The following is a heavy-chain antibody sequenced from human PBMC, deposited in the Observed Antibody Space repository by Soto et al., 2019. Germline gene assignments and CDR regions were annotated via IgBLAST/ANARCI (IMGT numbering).Heavy chain of an antibody. CDR3: AREGWGRIRILRGYYYMDV. V-gene: IGHV1-18*01. J-gene: IGHJ6*03. D-gene: IGHD3-3*01. CDR2: ISAYNGNT. Sequence: SVKVACKASGYTFTSYGISWLRQAPEQGLEWMGWISAYNGNTNYAQKLQGRVTMTTDTSTSTAYMELRSLRSDDTAVYYCAREGWGRIRILRGYYYMDVWGKGTTVTVSS. CDR1: GYTFTSYG.